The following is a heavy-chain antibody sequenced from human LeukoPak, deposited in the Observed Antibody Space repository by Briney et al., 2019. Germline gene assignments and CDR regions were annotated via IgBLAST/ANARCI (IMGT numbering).Heavy chain of an antibody. J-gene: IGHJ4*02. CDR2: IYYNGST. V-gene: IGHV4-30-4*08. Sequence: SETLSLTCTVSGGSVNSGTYYWNWIRQPPGKGLEWIGYIYYNGSTYYNPSLKSRLTISVDTSKNQFSLKLSSVTAADTAVYYCAREKYSYGLYYFDYWGQGTLVTVSS. CDR1: GGSVNSGTYY. CDR3: AREKYSYGLYYFDY. D-gene: IGHD5-18*01.